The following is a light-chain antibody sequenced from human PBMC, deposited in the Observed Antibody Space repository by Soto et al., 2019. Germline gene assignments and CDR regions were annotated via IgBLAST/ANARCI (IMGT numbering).Light chain of an antibody. CDR1: QSVSSN. CDR2: GAS. CDR3: QQYNNWPRIT. Sequence: EIVMTQSPATLSVSPGERPTLSCRASQSVSSNLAWYQQKPGQAPRLLIYGASTRATGIPARFSGSGSGTEFTLTISSLQSEDFAVYYCQQYNNWPRITFGPGTKGDI. V-gene: IGKV3-15*01. J-gene: IGKJ3*01.